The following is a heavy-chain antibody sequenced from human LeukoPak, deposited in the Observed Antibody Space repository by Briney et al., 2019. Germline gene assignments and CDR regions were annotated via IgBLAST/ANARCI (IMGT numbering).Heavy chain of an antibody. D-gene: IGHD6-13*01. CDR1: GYTFTSYD. J-gene: IGHJ6*02. CDR3: VSNHHKYSSSWYRAEDYYGMDV. CDR2: MNPNSGNT. Sequence: ASVKVSCKASGYTFTSYDINWVRQATGQGLEWMGWMNPNSGNTGYAQKFQGRVTMTRNTSISTAYMELSSLRSEDTAVYYCVSNHHKYSSSWYRAEDYYGMDVWGQGTTVTVSS. V-gene: IGHV1-8*01.